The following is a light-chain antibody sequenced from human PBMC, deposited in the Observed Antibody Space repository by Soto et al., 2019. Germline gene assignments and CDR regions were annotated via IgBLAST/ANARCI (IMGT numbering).Light chain of an antibody. J-gene: IGKJ4*01. CDR1: QTVSNTY. V-gene: IGKV3-20*01. CDR3: QEYGALPPT. Sequence: EIVLTQFPGALSLSPGERVTLSCRASQTVSNTYLAWYQQKSGQAPKFLIYGASNSATGIPDRFSGSGSGTDFTLTISRLEPEDVAVYYCQEYGALPPTFGGGTKVDIK. CDR2: GAS.